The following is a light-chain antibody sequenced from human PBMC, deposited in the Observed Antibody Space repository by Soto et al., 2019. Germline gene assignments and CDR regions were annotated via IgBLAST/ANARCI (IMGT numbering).Light chain of an antibody. J-gene: IGLJ1*01. V-gene: IGLV2-14*01. CDR3: SSYTSSSPYV. Sequence: CALTQPASVSGSPGQSITISCTGTSSDVGGYNYVSWYQQHPGKAPKLMIYDVSNRPSGVSNRFSGSKSGNTASLTISGLQAVDEADYYCSSYTSSSPYVFGTGTKLTVL. CDR1: SSDVGGYNY. CDR2: DVS.